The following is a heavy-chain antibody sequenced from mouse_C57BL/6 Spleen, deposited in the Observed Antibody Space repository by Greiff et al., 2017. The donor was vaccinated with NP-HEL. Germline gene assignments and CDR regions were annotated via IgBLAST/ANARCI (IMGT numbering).Heavy chain of an antibody. J-gene: IGHJ4*01. CDR1: GYTFTSYW. Sequence: QVQLQQPGAELVKPGASVKLSCKASGYTFTSYWMQWVKQRPGQGLEWIGEIDPSDSYTNYNQKFKGKATLTVDTSSSTAYMQLSSLTSEDSAVYYCARIGSSYVDAMDYWGQGTSVTVSS. V-gene: IGHV1-50*01. CDR3: ARIGSSYVDAMDY. D-gene: IGHD1-1*01. CDR2: IDPSDSYT.